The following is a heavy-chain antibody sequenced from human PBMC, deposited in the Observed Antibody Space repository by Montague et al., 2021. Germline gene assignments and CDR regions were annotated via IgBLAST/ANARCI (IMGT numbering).Heavy chain of an antibody. V-gene: IGHV4-34*01. CDR2: VRHIGST. Sequence: SETLSLTCGLSGGSLSEYYWTWIRQSPEKGLGWIGEVRHIGSTNYNPSLKSRVTMSVDKSKNQFSLKLRSVAAADTAVYYCASDRGPFDYWGQGTVVTVSS. CDR1: GGSLSEYY. J-gene: IGHJ4*02. D-gene: IGHD3-10*01. CDR3: ASDRGPFDY.